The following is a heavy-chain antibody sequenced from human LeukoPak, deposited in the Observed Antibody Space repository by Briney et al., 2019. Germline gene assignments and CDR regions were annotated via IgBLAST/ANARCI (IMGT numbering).Heavy chain of an antibody. V-gene: IGHV3-30*18. CDR2: ISYDGSNK. CDR3: AKDGVTMVRGVIPYYFDY. CDR1: GLTFSSYS. Sequence: GGSLRLSCAASGLTFSSYSMNWVRQAPGKGLEWVAVISYDGSNKYYADSVKGRFTISRDNSKNTLYLQMNSLRAEDTAVYYCAKDGVTMVRGVIPYYFDYWGQGTLVTVSS. J-gene: IGHJ4*02. D-gene: IGHD3-10*01.